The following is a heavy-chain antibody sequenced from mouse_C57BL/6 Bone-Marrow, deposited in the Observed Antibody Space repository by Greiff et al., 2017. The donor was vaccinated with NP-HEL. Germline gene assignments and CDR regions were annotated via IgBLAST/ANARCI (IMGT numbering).Heavy chain of an antibody. CDR2: IDPENGDT. CDR1: GFNIKDDY. V-gene: IGHV14-4*01. Sequence: VQLKESGAELVRPGASVKLSCTASGFNIKDDYMHWVKQRPEQGLEWIGWIDPENGDTEYASKFQGKATITADTSSNTAYLQLSSLTSEDTAVYYCTENWDDYWGQGTTLTVSS. J-gene: IGHJ2*01. CDR3: TENWDDY. D-gene: IGHD4-1*01.